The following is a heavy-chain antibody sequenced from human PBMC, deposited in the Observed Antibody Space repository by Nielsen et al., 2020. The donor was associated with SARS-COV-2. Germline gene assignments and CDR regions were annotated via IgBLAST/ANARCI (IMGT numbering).Heavy chain of an antibody. CDR2: INPNSGGT. D-gene: IGHD3-10*01. Sequence: ASVKVSCKASGYTFTGYYMHWVRQAPGQGLEWMGWINPNSGGTNYAEKFQGRVTMTRDTSISTAYMELSRLTSDDTAVYYCARGSFSGYYFDYWGQGTLVTVSS. CDR3: ARGSFSGYYFDY. V-gene: IGHV1-2*02. J-gene: IGHJ4*02. CDR1: GYTFTGYY.